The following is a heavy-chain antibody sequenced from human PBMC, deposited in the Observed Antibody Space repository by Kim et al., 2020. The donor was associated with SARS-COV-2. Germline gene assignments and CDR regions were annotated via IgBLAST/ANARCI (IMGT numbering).Heavy chain of an antibody. D-gene: IGHD3-22*01. CDR3: ARVTANNYDSSGYYYGGCDP. V-gene: IGHV4-31*03. Sequence: SETLSLTCTVSGDSISSGGYYWSWIRQHPGRGLEWIGYIYSSGSTYYNPSLQSRVLISLDTSENQFSLKLSSVTAADTAVYYCARVTANNYDSSGYYYGGCDPWGQGTLVTVSS. J-gene: IGHJ5*02. CDR1: GDSISSGGYY. CDR2: IYSSGST.